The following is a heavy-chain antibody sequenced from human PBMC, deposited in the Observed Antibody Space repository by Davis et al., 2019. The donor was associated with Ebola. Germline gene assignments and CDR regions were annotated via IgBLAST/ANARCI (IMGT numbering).Heavy chain of an antibody. V-gene: IGHV3-30*03. J-gene: IGHJ4*02. CDR2: ISYDGSNK. CDR3: ARDAGSCYYVSKDCPFDY. Sequence: GGSLRLSCAASGFTFSSYGMHWIRQAPGKGLEWVAVISYDGSNKYYADSVKGRFTISRDNSKNTLYLQMNSLRAEDTAVYYCARDAGSCYYVSKDCPFDYWGQGTLVTVSS. CDR1: GFTFSSYG. D-gene: IGHD2-15*01.